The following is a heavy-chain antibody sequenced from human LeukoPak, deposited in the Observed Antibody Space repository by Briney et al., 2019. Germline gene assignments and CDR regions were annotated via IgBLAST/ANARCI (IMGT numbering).Heavy chain of an antibody. Sequence: GGSLRLSCAASGFTFSSYWMSWVRQAPGKGLEWVANIKQDGSEKYYVDSVKGRFTISRDNAKNSLYLQMNSLRAEDTAVYYCARGGRDGKSGAFDIWGQGTMVTVSS. D-gene: IGHD2-21*02. CDR2: IKQDGSEK. CDR3: ARGGRDGKSGAFDI. J-gene: IGHJ3*02. CDR1: GFTFSSYW. V-gene: IGHV3-7*03.